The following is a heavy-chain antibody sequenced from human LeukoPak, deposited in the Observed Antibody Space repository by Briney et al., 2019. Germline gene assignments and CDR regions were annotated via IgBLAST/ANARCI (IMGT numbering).Heavy chain of an antibody. CDR1: GFTFSSYE. J-gene: IGHJ6*03. CDR3: ARDSYYGSGSYYNAVFGAGWSYYYYMDV. CDR2: ISSSSSYI. D-gene: IGHD3-10*01. Sequence: GGSLRLSCAASGFTFSSYEMNWVRQAPGKGLEWVSSISSSSSYIYYADSVKGRFTISRDNAKNSLYLQMNSLRAEDTAVYYCARDSYYGSGSYYNAVFGAGWSYYYYMDVWGKGTTVTISS. V-gene: IGHV3-21*01.